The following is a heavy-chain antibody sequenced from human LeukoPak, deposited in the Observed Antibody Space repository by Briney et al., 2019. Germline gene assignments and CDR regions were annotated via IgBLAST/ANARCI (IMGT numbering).Heavy chain of an antibody. CDR1: GGTFSSYA. CDR3: ARDARGAAAADDAFDI. J-gene: IGHJ3*02. V-gene: IGHV1-69*13. Sequence: ASVKVSCKASGGTFSSYAISWVRQAPGQGLEWMGGIIPIFGTADYAQKFQGRVTITADESTSTAYMELSSLRSEDTAVYYCARDARGAAAADDAFDIWGQGTMVTVSS. CDR2: IIPIFGTA. D-gene: IGHD6-13*01.